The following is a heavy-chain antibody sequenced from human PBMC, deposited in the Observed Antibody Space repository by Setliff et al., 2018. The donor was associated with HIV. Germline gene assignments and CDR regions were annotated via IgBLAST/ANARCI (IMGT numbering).Heavy chain of an antibody. D-gene: IGHD3-10*01. CDR1: GGSISSGTYY. CDR3: ASSFFGSGTYYNDLAY. V-gene: IGHV4-61*02. CDR2: IHSSGST. Sequence: KPSETLSLTCTVSGGSISSGTYYWSWIRQPAGKGLEWIGRIHSSGSTNYNLSLKSRVTISVDMSKNQFSLKLSSVTAADTAVYYCASSFFGSGTYYNDLAYWGQGILVTVSS. J-gene: IGHJ4*02.